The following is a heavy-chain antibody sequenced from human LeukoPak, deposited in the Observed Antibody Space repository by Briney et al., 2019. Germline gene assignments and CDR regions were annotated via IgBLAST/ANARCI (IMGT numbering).Heavy chain of an antibody. D-gene: IGHD1-1*01. CDR3: ARNGLWLDN. V-gene: IGHV3-48*03. CDR2: ISSSGSSI. J-gene: IGHJ5*02. CDR1: GFTFSGYE. Sequence: GGSLRLSCATSGFTFSGYEMNWVRQAPGKGLEWASYISSSGSSIDYADSVKGRFTISRDNAKNSLYLQMNSLRAEDTAVYYCARNGLWLDNWGQGTLVTVSS.